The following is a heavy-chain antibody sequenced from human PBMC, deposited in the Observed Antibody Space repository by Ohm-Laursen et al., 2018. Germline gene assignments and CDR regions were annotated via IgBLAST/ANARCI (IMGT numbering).Heavy chain of an antibody. CDR3: ARTFRDYYYYGMDV. D-gene: IGHD3-10*01. J-gene: IGHJ6*02. Sequence: GSLRLSCAASGITFSSYAMSWVRQAPGKGPEWVSFISSSSRYMFYADSVKGRFIISRDNTNNSLYLQMNSLRAEDTAVYYCARTFRDYYYYGMDVWGQGTTVTVSS. V-gene: IGHV3-21*01. CDR1: GITFSSYA. CDR2: ISSSSRYM.